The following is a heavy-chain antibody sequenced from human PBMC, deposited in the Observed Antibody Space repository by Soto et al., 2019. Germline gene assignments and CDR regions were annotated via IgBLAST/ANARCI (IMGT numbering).Heavy chain of an antibody. D-gene: IGHD1-1*01. V-gene: IGHV1-69*13. Sequence: GASVKVSCKASGGTFSSYAISWVRQAPGQGLEWMGGIIPIFGTANYAQKFQGRVTITADESTSTAYMELSSLRSEDTAVYYCAAPDWNRLDYWGQGTLVTVSS. CDR2: IIPIFGTA. J-gene: IGHJ4*02. CDR3: AAPDWNRLDY. CDR1: GGTFSSYA.